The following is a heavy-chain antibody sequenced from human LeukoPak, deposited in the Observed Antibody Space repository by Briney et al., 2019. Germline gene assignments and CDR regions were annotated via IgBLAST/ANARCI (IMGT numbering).Heavy chain of an antibody. CDR1: GYTFTSYD. Sequence: GASVKVSCKASGYTFTSYDINWVRQATGQGLEWMGWMNPNSGNTGYAQKFQGRVTMTRDMSTSTVYMELSSLRSEDTAVYYCAREIVVVAATPLDYWGQGTLVTVSS. CDR3: AREIVVVAATPLDY. V-gene: IGHV1-8*01. D-gene: IGHD2-15*01. CDR2: MNPNSGNT. J-gene: IGHJ4*02.